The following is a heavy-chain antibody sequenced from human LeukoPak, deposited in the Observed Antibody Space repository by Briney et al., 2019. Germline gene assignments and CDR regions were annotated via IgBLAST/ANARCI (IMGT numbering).Heavy chain of an antibody. CDR2: INAGNGNT. D-gene: IGHD3-3*01. CDR3: ARVFDFWSGYWAHGMDV. Sequence: VASVKVSCKASGYTFTSYAMHWVRQAPGQRLEWMGWINAGNGNTKYSQKFQGRVIITRDTSASTAYMGLSSLRSEDTAVYYCARVFDFWSGYWAHGMDVWGQGTTVTVSS. J-gene: IGHJ6*02. CDR1: GYTFTSYA. V-gene: IGHV1-3*01.